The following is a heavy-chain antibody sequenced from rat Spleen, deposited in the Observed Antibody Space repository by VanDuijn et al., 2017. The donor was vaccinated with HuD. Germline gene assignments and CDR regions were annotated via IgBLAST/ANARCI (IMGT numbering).Heavy chain of an antibody. CDR1: GFTFSNYG. D-gene: IGHD2-7*01. J-gene: IGHJ3*01. Sequence: EVQLVESGGGLVQPGRSLKLSCAASGFTFSNYGMHWIRQAPTKGLEWVVSISPSGGSTYYRDSVRGRVPISRDNAKSTLCLHMDSLRSEDTATYYCATAGARISRFAYWGQGTLVTVSS. CDR2: ISPSGGST. CDR3: ATAGARISRFAY. V-gene: IGHV5-19*01.